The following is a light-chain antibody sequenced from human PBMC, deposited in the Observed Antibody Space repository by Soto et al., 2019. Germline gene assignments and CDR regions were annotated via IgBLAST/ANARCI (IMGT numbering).Light chain of an antibody. V-gene: IGKV3-20*01. CDR3: QQNGSSYT. CDR1: QSVSSNY. Sequence: EIVMTQSPATLSVSPGERVTLSCRASQSVSSNYLAWYQQKPGQAPRLLIYGASSRATGIPDRFSGSGSGTDFTLTISRLEPEDFAVYYCQQNGSSYTFGQGTKLEIK. J-gene: IGKJ2*01. CDR2: GAS.